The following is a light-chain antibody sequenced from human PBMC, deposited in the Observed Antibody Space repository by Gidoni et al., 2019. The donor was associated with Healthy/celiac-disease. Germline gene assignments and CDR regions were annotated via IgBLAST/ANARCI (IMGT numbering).Light chain of an antibody. Sequence: DIVMTQSPDSLAVSLGERAPINCKSSQSVLYSLNNKNYLAWYQQKPGQPPKLLIYWASTRESGVPDRFTGSGSGTDFSLTISSLQAEDVAVYYCQQYYSAPGAFGPGTKVDIK. V-gene: IGKV4-1*01. CDR2: WAS. CDR3: QQYYSAPGA. CDR1: QSVLYSLNNKNY. J-gene: IGKJ3*01.